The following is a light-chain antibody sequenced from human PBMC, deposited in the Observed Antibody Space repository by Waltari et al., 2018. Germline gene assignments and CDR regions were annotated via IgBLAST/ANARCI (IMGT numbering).Light chain of an antibody. CDR1: SSDVGGYNY. V-gene: IGLV2-14*01. CDR3: SSYTSSSTLM. CDR2: DVS. J-gene: IGLJ3*02. Sequence: QSALTQPASVSGSPGQSITISCTGTSSDVGGYNYVSWYQQHTGQAPKLMSYDVSNRPSGVSNRFSGSKSGNTASLTISGLQAEDEADYYCSSYTSSSTLMFGGGTKLTVL.